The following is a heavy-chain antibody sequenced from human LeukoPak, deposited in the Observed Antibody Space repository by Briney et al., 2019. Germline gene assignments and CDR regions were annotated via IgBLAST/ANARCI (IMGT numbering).Heavy chain of an antibody. CDR2: INHSGST. V-gene: IGHV4-34*01. J-gene: IGHJ5*02. Sequence: SETLSLTCAVYGGSFSGYYWSWIRQPPGKGLEWIGEINHSGSTNYNPSLKSRVTISVDTSKNQFSLKLCSVTAADTAVYYCASQIGWFDPWGQGTLVTVSS. D-gene: IGHD2/OR15-2a*01. CDR3: ASQIGWFDP. CDR1: GGSFSGYY.